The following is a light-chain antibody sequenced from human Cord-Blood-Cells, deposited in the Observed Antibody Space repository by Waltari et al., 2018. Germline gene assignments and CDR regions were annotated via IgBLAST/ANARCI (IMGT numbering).Light chain of an antibody. Sequence: EIVLTQSPGILSLSPGERAPLSCRVSQSVSSSYLAWYQQKPGQAPRLLIYGASSRATGIPDRFSGSGSGTDFTLTISRLEPEDFTVYYCQQYGSSTYSFGQGTKLEIK. CDR1: QSVSSSY. J-gene: IGKJ2*03. CDR2: GAS. V-gene: IGKV3-20*01. CDR3: QQYGSSTYS.